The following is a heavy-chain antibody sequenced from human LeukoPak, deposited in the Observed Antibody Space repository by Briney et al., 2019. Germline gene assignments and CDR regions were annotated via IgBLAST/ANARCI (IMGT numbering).Heavy chain of an antibody. CDR3: ARDLGGRVGATNENAFDI. CDR2: ISSSSSYI. Sequence: GGSLRLSCAASGFTFSSYSMNWVRQAPGKGLEWVSSISSSSSYIYYADSVKGRFTISRDNAKNSLYLQMNSLKIEDTAVYYCARDLGGRVGATNENAFDIWGQGTMVTVSS. V-gene: IGHV3-21*03. CDR1: GFTFSSYS. J-gene: IGHJ3*02. D-gene: IGHD1-26*01.